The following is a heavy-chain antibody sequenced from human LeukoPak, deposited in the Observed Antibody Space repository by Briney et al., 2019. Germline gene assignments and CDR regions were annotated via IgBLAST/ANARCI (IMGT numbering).Heavy chain of an antibody. CDR1: GFTFSSYG. Sequence: AGGSLRLSCAASGFTFSSYGMHWVRQAPGKGLEWVSGISWNSGSIGYADSVKGRFTISRDDAKNSLYLQMNSLRAEDTALYYCAKDSIPLNYYYGMDVWGQGTTVTVSS. V-gene: IGHV3-9*01. CDR2: ISWNSGSI. J-gene: IGHJ6*02. D-gene: IGHD2-21*01. CDR3: AKDSIPLNYYYGMDV.